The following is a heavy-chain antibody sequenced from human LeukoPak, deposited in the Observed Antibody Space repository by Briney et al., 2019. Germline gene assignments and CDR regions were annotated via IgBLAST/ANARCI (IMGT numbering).Heavy chain of an antibody. D-gene: IGHD4-17*01. CDR3: ARVGGDYSWDSPDAFDI. CDR2: INAGNGNT. Sequence: ASVKVSCKASGYTFTSYAMHWVRQAPGQRLEWMGWINAGNGNTKYSQKFQGRVTITRDTSASTAYMELSSLRSEDTAVYYCARVGGDYSWDSPDAFDIWGQGTMVTVSS. V-gene: IGHV1-3*01. CDR1: GYTFTSYA. J-gene: IGHJ3*02.